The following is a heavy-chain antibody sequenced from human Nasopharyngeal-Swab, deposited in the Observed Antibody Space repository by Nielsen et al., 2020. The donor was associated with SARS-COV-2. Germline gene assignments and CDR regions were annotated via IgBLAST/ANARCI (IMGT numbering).Heavy chain of an antibody. CDR2: INPSGGST. CDR1: GYTFTSYY. V-gene: IGHV1-46*01. CDR3: AREGYCSGGSCYSGVDY. J-gene: IGHJ4*02. D-gene: IGHD2-15*01. Sequence: ASVKVSCKASGYTFTSYYMHWLRQAPGQGLEWMGIINPSGGSTSYAQKFQGRVTMTRDTSTSTVYMELSSLRSEDTAVYYCAREGYCSGGSCYSGVDYWGQGTLVTVSS.